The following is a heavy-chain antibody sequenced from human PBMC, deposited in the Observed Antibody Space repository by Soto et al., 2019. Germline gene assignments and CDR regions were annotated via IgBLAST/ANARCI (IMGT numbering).Heavy chain of an antibody. D-gene: IGHD3-16*02. J-gene: IGHJ4*02. CDR2: IKQDGSEK. CDR1: GFTFSSYW. Sequence: ESGGGLVQPGGSLRLSCAASGFTFSSYWMSWVRQAPGKGLEWVANIKQDGSEKYYVDSVKGRFTISRDNAKNSLYLQMNSLRAEDTAVYYCARDRGDDYVWGSYRPPNYYFDYWGQGTLVTVSS. V-gene: IGHV3-7*03. CDR3: ARDRGDDYVWGSYRPPNYYFDY.